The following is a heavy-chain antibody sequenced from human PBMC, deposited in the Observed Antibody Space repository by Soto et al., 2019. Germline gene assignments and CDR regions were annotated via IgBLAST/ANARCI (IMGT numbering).Heavy chain of an antibody. CDR1: GASVKTSNHF. CDR3: ARHTGGGSGGGLVVWGAWFDP. Sequence: QLQLQESGPGLVKPSETLSLTCRVSGASVKTSNHFWGWIRQSPGKGLEGIGSMYYSGSNYYNPSLRRRVTISVDTSNNQFSLKLTSVPAADTAVYYCARHTGGGSGGGLVVWGAWFDPWGQGTLVTVSS. CDR2: MYYSGSN. V-gene: IGHV4-39*01. J-gene: IGHJ5*02. D-gene: IGHD2-8*02.